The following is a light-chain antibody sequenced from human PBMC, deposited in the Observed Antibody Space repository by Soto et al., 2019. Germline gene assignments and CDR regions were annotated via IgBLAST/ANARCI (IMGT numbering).Light chain of an antibody. CDR3: QTYDKAPWT. CDR1: RGIYTH. J-gene: IGKJ1*01. CDR2: AAS. V-gene: IGKV1-27*01. Sequence: DILMTQSPSSLSASVGDRVTITCRASRGIYTHLAWYQQKPGNAPKLLIYAASTLQSGVPSRFSASGSGTDVILTISALQSEDVGTYFCQTYDKAPWTFGPGTRV.